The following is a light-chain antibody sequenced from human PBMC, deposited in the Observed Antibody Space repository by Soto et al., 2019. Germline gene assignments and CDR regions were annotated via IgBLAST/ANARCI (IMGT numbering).Light chain of an antibody. V-gene: IGKV3-11*01. CDR1: QRVSRY. CDR3: QERSNWPRT. Sequence: EIVLTQSPAALSLSPGERATLSCRASQRVSRYLAWYQQKPGQAPRLLIYDASNRATGIPARFSGSGSGTDFTRTISSLEPEDFAVYYCQERSNWPRTFGQGTKVESK. J-gene: IGKJ1*01. CDR2: DAS.